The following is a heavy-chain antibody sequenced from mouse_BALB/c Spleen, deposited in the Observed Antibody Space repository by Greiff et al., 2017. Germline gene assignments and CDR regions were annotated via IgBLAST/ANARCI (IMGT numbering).Heavy chain of an antibody. CDR1: GYSITSDYA. V-gene: IGHV3-2*02. CDR3: ARDYYYGSSLDY. CDR2: ISYSGST. J-gene: IGHJ2*01. Sequence: ESGPGLVKPSQSLSLTCTVTGYSITSDYAWNWIRQFPGNKLEWMGYISYSGSTSYNPSLKSRISITRDTSKNQFFLQLNSVTTEDTATYYCARDYYYGSSLDYWGQGTTLTVSS. D-gene: IGHD1-1*01.